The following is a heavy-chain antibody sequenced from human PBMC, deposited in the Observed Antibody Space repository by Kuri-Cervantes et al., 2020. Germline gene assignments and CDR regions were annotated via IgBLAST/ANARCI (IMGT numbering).Heavy chain of an antibody. V-gene: IGHV1-18*04. Sequence: ASVKVSCKASGYTFTSYYMHWVRQAPGQGLEWMGWISAYNGNTNYAQKLQGRVTMTTDTSTSTAYMELRSLRSDDTAVYYCARGSWATKWFPYPYYPDAFDIWGQGTMVTVSS. CDR1: GYTFTSYY. J-gene: IGHJ3*02. CDR2: ISAYNGNT. D-gene: IGHD1-26*01. CDR3: ARGSWATKWFPYPYYPDAFDI.